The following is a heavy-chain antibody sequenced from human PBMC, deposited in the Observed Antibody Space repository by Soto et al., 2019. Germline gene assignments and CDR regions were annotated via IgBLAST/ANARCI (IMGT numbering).Heavy chain of an antibody. CDR3: ARDDDIVVVPAATNYYGMDV. CDR2: IIPIFGTA. V-gene: IGHV1-69*06. J-gene: IGHJ6*02. CDR1: GGTFSSYA. Sequence: GASVKVSCKASGGTFSSYAISWVRQAPGQGLEWMGGIIPIFGTANYAQKFQGRVTITADKSTSTAYMELSSLRSEDTAVYYCARDDDIVVVPAATNYYGMDVWGQGTTVTVSS. D-gene: IGHD2-2*01.